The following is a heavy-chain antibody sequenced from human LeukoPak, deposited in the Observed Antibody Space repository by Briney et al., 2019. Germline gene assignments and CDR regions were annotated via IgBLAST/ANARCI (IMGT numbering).Heavy chain of an antibody. Sequence: GGSLRLSCAASGFTFSDYWIHWVRQAPGKGLVWVSRINTDGSITNYADSVKGRFTISRDNAKNTLYLQMSSLRAEDTAVYYCARDTGSGFDYWGQGTLVTVSS. J-gene: IGHJ4*02. D-gene: IGHD2-15*01. CDR3: ARDTGSGFDY. CDR1: GFTFSDYW. CDR2: INTDGSIT. V-gene: IGHV3-74*01.